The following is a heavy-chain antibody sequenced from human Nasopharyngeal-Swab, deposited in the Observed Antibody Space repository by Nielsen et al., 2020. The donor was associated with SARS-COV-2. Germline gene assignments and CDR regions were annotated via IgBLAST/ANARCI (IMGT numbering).Heavy chain of an antibody. J-gene: IGHJ4*02. CDR3: ARGSGTYSDYFDY. Sequence: SQTLSLTCAISGDSVSINSAAWTWLRQPPSSGLEWLGRTYFRSKWLNDYAVSVKSRITINQDTSRNQFSLQLNSVTPEDTAIYYCARGSGTYSDYFDYRGQGTLVSVSS. D-gene: IGHD1-26*01. CDR2: TYFRSKWLN. V-gene: IGHV6-1*01. CDR1: GDSVSINSAA.